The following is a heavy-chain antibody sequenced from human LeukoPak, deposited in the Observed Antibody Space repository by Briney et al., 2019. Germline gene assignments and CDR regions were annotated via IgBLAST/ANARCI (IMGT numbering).Heavy chain of an antibody. CDR1: RLSVSSNY. J-gene: IGHJ4*02. D-gene: IGHD3-9*01. V-gene: IGHV3-66*01. Sequence: GGSLRLSCVASRLSVSSNYMSWVRQAPGKGLEWVSVIYRDGSSYYAESVKGRFTISRDNSKNTLYIQMNSLRAEDTAVYYCATSFYDSLIGYYQYFDYWGQGTLVTVSS. CDR2: IYRDGSS. CDR3: ATSFYDSLIGYYQYFDY.